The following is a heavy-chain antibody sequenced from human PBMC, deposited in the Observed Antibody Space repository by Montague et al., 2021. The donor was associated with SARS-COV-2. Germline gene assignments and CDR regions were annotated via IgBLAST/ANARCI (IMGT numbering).Heavy chain of an antibody. CDR2: ISSSGSTI. J-gene: IGHJ4*02. D-gene: IGHD6-19*01. CDR3: AIYSSGWYGWGFDY. V-gene: IGHV3-48*03. Sequence: SLRLSCAASGFTFSSYEMNWVRQALGKGLEWVSYISSSGSTIYYADSVKGRFTISRDNAKNSLYLQMNGLRAEDTAVYYCAIYSSGWYGWGFDYWGQGTLVTVSS. CDR1: GFTFSSYE.